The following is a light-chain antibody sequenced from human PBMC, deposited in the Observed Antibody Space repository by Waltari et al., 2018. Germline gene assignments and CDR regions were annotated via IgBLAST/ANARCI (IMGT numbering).Light chain of an antibody. Sequence: QLVLTQSPSASASLGASVKLTCTLRSGPTSNVIAWLQQQPGKGPRFLMKVNSDGSHIKGDEIPDRFSGSSSGAERYLSISSLQSEDDADYYCQTGGHGTWVFGGGTKVTVL. CDR2: VNSDGSH. J-gene: IGLJ3*02. V-gene: IGLV4-69*01. CDR3: QTGGHGTWV. CDR1: SGPTSNV.